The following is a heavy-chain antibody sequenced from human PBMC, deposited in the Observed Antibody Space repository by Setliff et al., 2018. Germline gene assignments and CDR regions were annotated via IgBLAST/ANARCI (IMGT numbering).Heavy chain of an antibody. Sequence: PSGTLSLTCTVPGGSIGDNGYFWGWVRQPPGKGLEWIGNIYFGGNTYFNPSFKSRVTMSIDTSNSQFSLKLSSVTAADTAIYYCARDASASDGRNAFDIWGQGTMVTVSS. CDR3: ARDASASDGRNAFDI. J-gene: IGHJ3*02. CDR1: GGSIGDNGYF. D-gene: IGHD1-26*01. V-gene: IGHV4-39*07. CDR2: IYFGGNT.